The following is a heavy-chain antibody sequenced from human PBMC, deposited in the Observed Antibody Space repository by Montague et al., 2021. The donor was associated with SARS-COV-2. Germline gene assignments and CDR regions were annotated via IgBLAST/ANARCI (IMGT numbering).Heavy chain of an antibody. CDR3: TKGPYVISILGQIYYYGMDV. V-gene: IGHV4-4*02. CDR1: GGSISSTNW. D-gene: IGHD2-8*01. J-gene: IGHJ6*02. Sequence: SETLSLTCAVSGGSISSTNWWSWVRHAPGKGLEWLGKTSHGGSPXNNPPPKSRVIFAEARSKNQSPLKLSSVIAADSAIYYCTKGPYVISILGQIYYYGMDVWGQGTTVIVSS. CDR2: TSHGGSP.